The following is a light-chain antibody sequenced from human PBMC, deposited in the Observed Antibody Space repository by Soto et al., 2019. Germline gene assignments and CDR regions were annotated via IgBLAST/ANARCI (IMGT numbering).Light chain of an antibody. Sequence: EIVMTQSPATLSVSPGGRATLSCRASQSISDTLAWYQQKPGQAPRLLIYGASSRATGIPDRFSGSGSGTDFTLTISRLEPEDFAVYYCQQYGSSPPFTFGQGTKVDIK. CDR3: QQYGSSPPFT. V-gene: IGKV3-20*01. J-gene: IGKJ1*01. CDR2: GAS. CDR1: QSISDT.